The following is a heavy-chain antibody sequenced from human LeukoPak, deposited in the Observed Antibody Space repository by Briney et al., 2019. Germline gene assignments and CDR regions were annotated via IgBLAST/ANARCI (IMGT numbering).Heavy chain of an antibody. Sequence: GGSLRLSCAASGFTVSSNYMSWVRQAPGKGLEWVSVIYSGGSTYYADSVKGRFTISRDNSKNTLCLQMNSLRAEDTAVYYCARDRAVVTPRNYYYYYGMDVWGQGTTVTVSS. CDR1: GFTVSSNY. V-gene: IGHV3-66*01. J-gene: IGHJ6*02. CDR3: ARDRAVVTPRNYYYYYGMDV. D-gene: IGHD4-23*01. CDR2: IYSGGST.